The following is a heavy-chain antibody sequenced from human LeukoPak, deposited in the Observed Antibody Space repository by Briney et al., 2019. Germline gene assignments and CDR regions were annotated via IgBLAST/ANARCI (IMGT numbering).Heavy chain of an antibody. CDR2: ISYDGSNK. CDR1: GFTFSSYS. D-gene: IGHD3-10*01. CDR3: ARVGYYYGSGSSPHFDY. Sequence: GGSLRLSCAASGFTFSSYSMNWVRQAPGKGLEWVAVISYDGSNKYYADSVKGRFTISRDNSKNTLYLQMNSLRAEDTAVYYCARVGYYYGSGSSPHFDYWGQGTLVTVSS. V-gene: IGHV3-30*03. J-gene: IGHJ4*02.